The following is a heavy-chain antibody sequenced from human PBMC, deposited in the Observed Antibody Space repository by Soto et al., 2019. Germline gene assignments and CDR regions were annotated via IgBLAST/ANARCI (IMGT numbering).Heavy chain of an antibody. CDR1: GYSFSNYW. CDR3: ASLSRGGTPPAYYFDD. CDR2: IYPGDSDT. V-gene: IGHV5-51*01. Sequence: PGESLKISCKGSGYSFSNYWIAWVRQMSGKGLEWMGSIYPGDSDTRYSPSFRGQVTISADKSISTAYLQWSGLQASDSAMFFCASLSRGGTPPAYYFDDGGKGALVTVSS. D-gene: IGHD3-10*01. J-gene: IGHJ4*02.